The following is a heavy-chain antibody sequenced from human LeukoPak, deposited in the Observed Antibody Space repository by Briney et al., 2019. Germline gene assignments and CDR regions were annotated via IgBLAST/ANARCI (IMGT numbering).Heavy chain of an antibody. V-gene: IGHV1-18*01. CDR1: GYTFTSYG. CDR3: AREDRRFGELLSIRRYYYGMDV. CDR2: ISAYNGNT. J-gene: IGHJ6*02. Sequence: ASVKVSCKASGYTFTSYGISWVRQAPGQGLEWMGWISAYNGNTNYAQKVQGRVTMTTDTSTSTAYMELRSLRSDDTAVYYCAREDRRFGELLSIRRYYYGMDVWGQGTTVTVSS. D-gene: IGHD3-10*01.